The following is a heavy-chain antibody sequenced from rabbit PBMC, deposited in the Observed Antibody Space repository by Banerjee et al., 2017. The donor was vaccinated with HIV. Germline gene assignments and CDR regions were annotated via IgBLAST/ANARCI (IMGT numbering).Heavy chain of an antibody. D-gene: IGHD4-1*01. CDR1: GFSFNNKYV. Sequence: QEQLEESGGDLVKPEGSLTLTCTASGFSFNNKYVMCWVRQAPGKGLEWIGCINTSSGNTVYASWAKGRFTISKTSSTTVTLQMTSLTAADTATYFCARDLAGAIGWNFVLWGPGTLVTVS. CDR3: ARDLAGAIGWNFVL. CDR2: INTSSGNT. V-gene: IGHV1S45*01. J-gene: IGHJ4*01.